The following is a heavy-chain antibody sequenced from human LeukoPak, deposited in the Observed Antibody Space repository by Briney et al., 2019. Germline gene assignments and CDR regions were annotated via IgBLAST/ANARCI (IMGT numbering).Heavy chain of an antibody. D-gene: IGHD3-9*01. J-gene: IGHJ4*02. CDR1: GYTFTGFY. Sequence: GASVKVSCKASGYTFTGFYMHWVRQAPGQGLEWMGIINPSGGSTSYAQKFQGRVTMTRDTSTSTVYMELSSLRSEDTAVYYCAALITIDGGGNFDYWGQGTLVTVSS. CDR2: INPSGGST. V-gene: IGHV1-46*01. CDR3: AALITIDGGGNFDY.